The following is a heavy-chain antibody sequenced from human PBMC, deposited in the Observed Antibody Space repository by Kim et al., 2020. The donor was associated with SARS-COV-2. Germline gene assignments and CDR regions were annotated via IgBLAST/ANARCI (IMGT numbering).Heavy chain of an antibody. Sequence: YAQGFTGRFVFSLDTSVSTAYLQISSLKAEDTAVYYCASRYYYGDYDFDYWGQGTLVTVSS. D-gene: IGHD4-17*01. V-gene: IGHV7-4-1*02. J-gene: IGHJ4*02. CDR3: ASRYYYGDYDFDY.